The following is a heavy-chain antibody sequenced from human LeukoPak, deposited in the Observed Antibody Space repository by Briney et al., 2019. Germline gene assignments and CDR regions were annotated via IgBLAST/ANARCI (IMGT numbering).Heavy chain of an antibody. V-gene: IGHV4-59*01. Sequence: SETLPLTCTVSGGSITDYYWSWIRQPPGKGLEWIGYIYYSGNTNYNPSLKSRVTISVDTSKTQFSLRLSSVTAADTAMYYCARGGIKGSTGPRSFDYWGQGTLVTVSS. CDR2: IYYSGNT. CDR1: GGSITDYY. CDR3: ARGGIKGSTGPRSFDY. D-gene: IGHD1-26*01. J-gene: IGHJ4*02.